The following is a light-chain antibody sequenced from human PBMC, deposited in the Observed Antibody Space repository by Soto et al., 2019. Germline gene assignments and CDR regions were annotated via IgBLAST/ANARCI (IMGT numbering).Light chain of an antibody. Sequence: QSALTQPPSASGSPGQSVTISCTGTSSDVGAYNYISWYQQHPGKAPKLMIYEVSKRPSGVPDRFSGSKSGNTASLTVSGLQAEDEADYYCSSYVGSNNPYVFGTGTKLTVL. CDR3: SSYVGSNNPYV. J-gene: IGLJ1*01. V-gene: IGLV2-8*01. CDR2: EVS. CDR1: SSDVGAYNY.